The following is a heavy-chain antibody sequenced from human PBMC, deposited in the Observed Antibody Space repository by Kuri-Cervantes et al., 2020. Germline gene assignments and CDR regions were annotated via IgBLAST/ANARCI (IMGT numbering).Heavy chain of an antibody. D-gene: IGHD3-10*01. V-gene: IGHV4-31*03. CDR1: GGSISSGGYY. CDR2: IYYSGST. CDR3: ASQEGGFGELLGWGYYYGMDV. Sequence: SETLSLTCTVSGGSISSGGYYWSWIRQHPGKGLEWIGYIYYSGSTYYNPSLKSRVTISVDTSKNQFSLKLSSVTAADTAVYYCASQEGGFGELLGWGYYYGMDVWGQGTMVTVSS. J-gene: IGHJ6*02.